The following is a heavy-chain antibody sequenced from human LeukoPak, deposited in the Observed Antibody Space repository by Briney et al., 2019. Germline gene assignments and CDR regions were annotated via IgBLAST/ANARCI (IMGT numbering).Heavy chain of an antibody. CDR3: AKDIVVAASFFDY. Sequence: GGSLRLSCAASGFTFSSYAMSWVRQAPGKGLEWASAISGGGSSTYYADSVKGRFTISRDNSKNTLYLQMNSLRAEDTAVYYCAKDIVVAASFFDYWGQGTLVTVSS. CDR2: ISGGGSST. D-gene: IGHD2-15*01. J-gene: IGHJ4*02. V-gene: IGHV3-23*01. CDR1: GFTFSSYA.